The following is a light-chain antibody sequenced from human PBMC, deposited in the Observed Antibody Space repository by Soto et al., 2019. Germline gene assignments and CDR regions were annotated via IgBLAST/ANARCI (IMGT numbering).Light chain of an antibody. CDR2: DVS. V-gene: IGLV2-14*03. CDR1: SSDVGGYKY. Sequence: QSVLTQPASVSGSPGQSITISCTGTSSDVGGYKYVSWYQHHPGKAPKLMIYDVSNRPSGVSNRFSGSKSGNTASLTISGLQAEDEAYYYCSSSTSTSTLVFGGGTKVTVL. CDR3: SSSTSTSTLV. J-gene: IGLJ2*01.